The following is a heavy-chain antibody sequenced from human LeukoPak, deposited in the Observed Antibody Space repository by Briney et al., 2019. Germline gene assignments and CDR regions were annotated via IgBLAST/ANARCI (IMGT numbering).Heavy chain of an antibody. J-gene: IGHJ4*02. D-gene: IGHD5-12*01. Sequence: GGSLRLSCAASGFTLSSYAMSWVRQAPGKGLEWVSAISGSGGSTYYADSVKGRFTISRDNSKNTLYLQMNSLRAEDTAVYYCANTDIVATIQLDYWGQGTLVTVSS. V-gene: IGHV3-23*01. CDR1: GFTLSSYA. CDR2: ISGSGGST. CDR3: ANTDIVATIQLDY.